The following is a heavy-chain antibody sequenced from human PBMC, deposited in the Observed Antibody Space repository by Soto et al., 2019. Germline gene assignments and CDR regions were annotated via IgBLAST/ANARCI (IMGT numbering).Heavy chain of an antibody. CDR1: GFSLTSPGMC. Sequence: GPTLVNPTETLTLTCTFSGFSLTSPGMCVSLIRQPPGKALEWLALIERDDDDKYYSTSLKTRLTISKDTRKNQVVLTMANMDPADTGTYYCARSIRGPRRFNGMDVWGQGTTVTVSS. J-gene: IGHJ6*02. V-gene: IGHV2-70*13. CDR2: IERDDDDK. D-gene: IGHD1-20*01. CDR3: ARSIRGPRRFNGMDV.